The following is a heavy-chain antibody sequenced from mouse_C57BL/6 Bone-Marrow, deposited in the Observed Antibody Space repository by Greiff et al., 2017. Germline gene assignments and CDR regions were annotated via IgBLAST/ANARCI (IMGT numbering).Heavy chain of an antibody. CDR3: AEGVSSYEAMDY. CDR1: GYTFTSSG. V-gene: IGHV1-81*01. J-gene: IGHJ4*01. CDR2: IYPRSGNT. Sequence: VQLQQSGAELARPGASVKLSCKASGYTFTSSGISWVKQRTGQGLEWIGEIYPRSGNTYYNEKFKGKATLTADKSSSTAYMELRRLTSEDSAVYVCAEGVSSYEAMDYWGQGTSVTVSS. D-gene: IGHD1-1*01.